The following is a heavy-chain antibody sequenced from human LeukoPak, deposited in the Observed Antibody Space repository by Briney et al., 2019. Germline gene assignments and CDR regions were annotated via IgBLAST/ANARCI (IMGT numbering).Heavy chain of an antibody. CDR1: GGSISSGGYY. J-gene: IGHJ4*02. D-gene: IGHD6-19*01. Sequence: SETLSLTCTVSGGSISSGGYYWSWIRQHPGKGLEWIGYIYYSGSTYYNPSLKSRVTISVDTSKNQFSLKLSSVTAADTAVYYCARWIRTGIAVAGTALYYFDYWGQGTLVTVSS. CDR3: ARWIRTGIAVAGTALYYFDY. V-gene: IGHV4-31*03. CDR2: IYYSGST.